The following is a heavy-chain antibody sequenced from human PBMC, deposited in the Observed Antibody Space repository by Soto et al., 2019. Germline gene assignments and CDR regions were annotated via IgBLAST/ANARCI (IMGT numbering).Heavy chain of an antibody. D-gene: IGHD1-26*01. CDR1: GGSISSYY. Sequence: SETLSLTCTVSGGSISSYYWSWIRQPPGKGLEWIGYIYYSGSTNYNPSLKSRVTISVDTSKNQFSLKLSSVTAADTVVYYCARLTVGATGRYYFDYWGQRTLVTVSS. CDR2: IYYSGST. CDR3: ARLTVGATGRYYFDY. V-gene: IGHV4-59*08. J-gene: IGHJ4*02.